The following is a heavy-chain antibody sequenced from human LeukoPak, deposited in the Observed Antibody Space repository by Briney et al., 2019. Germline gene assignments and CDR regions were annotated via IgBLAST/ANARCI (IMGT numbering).Heavy chain of an antibody. CDR1: GGSFSGYY. V-gene: IGHV4-34*01. Sequence: SETLSLTCAVYGGSFSGYYWSWIRQPPGKGLEWIGEINHSGSTNYNPSLKSRVTRSVDTSKNQFSLKLSSVTAADTAVYHCAGLPPRSWSYYYYGMDVWGQGTTVTVSS. J-gene: IGHJ6*02. D-gene: IGHD6-13*01. CDR3: AGLPPRSWSYYYYGMDV. CDR2: INHSGST.